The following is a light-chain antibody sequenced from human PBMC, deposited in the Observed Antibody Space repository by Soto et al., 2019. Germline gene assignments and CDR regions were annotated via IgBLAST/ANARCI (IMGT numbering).Light chain of an antibody. J-gene: IGKJ5*01. CDR2: DAS. Sequence: EIVLTQSPATLSLSPGERATLSCRASQSVSSYLAWYQQKPGQAPRLLIYDASNRATGIPPRFSGSGSGTDFTLTISSLEPEDFAVYYCQQRSSWPITFGQGTRLEIK. CDR3: QQRSSWPIT. CDR1: QSVSSY. V-gene: IGKV3-11*01.